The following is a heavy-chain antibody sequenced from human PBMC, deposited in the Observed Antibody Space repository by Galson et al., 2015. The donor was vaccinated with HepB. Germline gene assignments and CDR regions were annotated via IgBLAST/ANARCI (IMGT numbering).Heavy chain of an antibody. V-gene: IGHV3-30-3*01. D-gene: IGHD3-3*01. J-gene: IGHJ4*02. CDR2: ISYDGSNK. CDR3: ARETHSGNTIFGVVIRYYFDY. CDR1: GFTFSSYA. Sequence: SLRLSCAASGFTFSSYAMHWVRQAPGKGLEWVAVISYDGSNKYYADSVKGRFTISRDNSKNTLYLQMNSLRAEDTAVYYCARETHSGNTIFGVVIRYYFDYWGQGTLVTVSS.